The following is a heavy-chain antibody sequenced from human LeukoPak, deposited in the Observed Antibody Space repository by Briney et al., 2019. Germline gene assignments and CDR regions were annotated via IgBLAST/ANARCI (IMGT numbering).Heavy chain of an antibody. Sequence: SQTLSLTCTVSGGSISSDYYYWSWIRQPAEKGLEWIGYIYYSGSTNYNPSLNSRVNILIDTSKNQFSLKLGSVTAAGTAVYYCARRRVDSSGYDAFDIWGQGTMVTVSS. CDR2: IYYSGST. CDR1: GGSISSDYYY. CDR3: ARRRVDSSGYDAFDI. V-gene: IGHV4-61*10. J-gene: IGHJ3*02. D-gene: IGHD3-22*01.